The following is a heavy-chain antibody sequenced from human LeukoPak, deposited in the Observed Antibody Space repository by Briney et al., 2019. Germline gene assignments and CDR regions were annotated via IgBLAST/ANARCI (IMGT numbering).Heavy chain of an antibody. V-gene: IGHV1-2*02. CDR1: GYTFTGYY. CDR3: ARAEKPYHYDSSGYTSRSIDY. J-gene: IGHJ4*02. D-gene: IGHD3-22*01. Sequence: ASVKVSCKASGYTFTGYYMHWVRQAPGQGLEWMGWINPNSGVPHYAQKFQGRGTMTRDTSISTAYMELSRLRSDDTAVYYCARAEKPYHYDSSGYTSRSIDYWGQGTLVTVSS. CDR2: INPNSGVP.